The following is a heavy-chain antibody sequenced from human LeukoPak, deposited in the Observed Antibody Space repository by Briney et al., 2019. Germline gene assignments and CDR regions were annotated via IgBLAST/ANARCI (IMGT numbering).Heavy chain of an antibody. Sequence: GGSLRLSCAASGFTFSSYSMNWVRQAPGKGLEWVSSISSSSSYIYYADSVKGRFTISRDNAKNSLYLQMNSLRAEDTAVYYCARRDYDILTXADXXXQGXLVTV. D-gene: IGHD3-9*01. CDR3: ARRDYDILTXADX. J-gene: IGHJ4*02. CDR1: GFTFSSYS. CDR2: ISSSSSYI. V-gene: IGHV3-21*01.